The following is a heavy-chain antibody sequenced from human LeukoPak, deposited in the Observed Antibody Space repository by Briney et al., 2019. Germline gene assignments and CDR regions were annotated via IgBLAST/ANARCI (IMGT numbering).Heavy chain of an antibody. V-gene: IGHV1-46*01. Sequence: ASVKVSCKASGYTFTSYHMHWVRQAPGQGIEWMGIINPSGGSTNYAQEFQGRVTMTRDMSTSTVYMELSSLRSEDAAVYYCAREAPGYCTGGSCYSQPFFDCWGQGTLVTVSS. CDR3: AREAPGYCTGGSCYSQPFFDC. J-gene: IGHJ4*02. CDR1: GYTFTSYH. CDR2: INPSGGST. D-gene: IGHD2-15*01.